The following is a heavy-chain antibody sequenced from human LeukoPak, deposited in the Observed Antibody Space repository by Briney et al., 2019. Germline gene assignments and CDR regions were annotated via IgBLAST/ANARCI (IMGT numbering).Heavy chain of an antibody. CDR3: ARDQYYYDSSGYGGLYYFDY. CDR2: IYTSGST. Sequence: PSETLSLTCAVYGGSFSGYYWSWLRQPAGKGLEWIGRIYTSGSTNYNPSLKSRVTMSVDTSKNQFSLKLSSVTAADTAVYYCARDQYYYDSSGYGGLYYFDYWGQGTLVTVSS. D-gene: IGHD3-22*01. V-gene: IGHV4-59*10. J-gene: IGHJ4*02. CDR1: GGSFSGYY.